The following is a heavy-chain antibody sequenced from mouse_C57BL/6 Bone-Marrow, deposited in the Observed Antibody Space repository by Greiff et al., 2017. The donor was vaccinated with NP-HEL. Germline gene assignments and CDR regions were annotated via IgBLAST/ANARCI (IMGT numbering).Heavy chain of an antibody. CDR2: INPNNGGT. CDR1: GYTFTDYN. J-gene: IGHJ1*03. V-gene: IGHV1-18*01. CDR3: ARGGSSSRYFDV. Sequence: EVQLQESGPELVKPGASVKIPCKASGYTFTDYNMDWVKQSHGKSLEWIGDINPNNGGTIYNQKFKGKATLTVDKSSSTAYMELRSLTSEDTAVYYGARGGSSSRYFDVWGTGTTVTVSS. D-gene: IGHD1-1*01.